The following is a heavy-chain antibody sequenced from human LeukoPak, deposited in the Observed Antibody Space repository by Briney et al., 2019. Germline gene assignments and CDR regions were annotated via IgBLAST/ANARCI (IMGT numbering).Heavy chain of an antibody. V-gene: IGHV3-20*04. Sequence: GGSLRLSCATSGFTFDDYGMSWVRQAPGKGLEWVSGINSNGGSAGCADSVKGRFSISRDNAKNSLFLQMNSLRAEDTALYYCARDRGGRYMYLQHWGQGTLVTVSS. CDR1: GFTFDDYG. CDR3: ARDRGGRYMYLQH. J-gene: IGHJ1*01. CDR2: INSNGGSA. D-gene: IGHD1-26*01.